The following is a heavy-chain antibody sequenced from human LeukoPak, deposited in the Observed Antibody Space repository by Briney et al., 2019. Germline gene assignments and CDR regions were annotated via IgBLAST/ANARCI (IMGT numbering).Heavy chain of an antibody. CDR3: ARDVGAYCSGGSCPATPSDY. CDR2: INPNSGGT. D-gene: IGHD2-15*01. CDR1: GYTFTSYY. Sequence: GASVKVSCKASGYTFTSYYMHWVRQAPGQGLEWMGWINPNSGGTNYAQKFQGRVTMTRDTSISTAYMELSRLRSDDTAVYYCARDVGAYCSGGSCPATPSDYWGQGTLVTVSS. V-gene: IGHV1-2*02. J-gene: IGHJ4*02.